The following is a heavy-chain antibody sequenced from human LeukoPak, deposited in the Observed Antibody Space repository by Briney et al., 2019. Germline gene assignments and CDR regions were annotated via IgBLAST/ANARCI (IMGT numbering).Heavy chain of an antibody. Sequence: EGSLRLSCAASGFTFSSYEMNWVRQAPGKGLEWVSYISSSGSTIYYADSVKSRFTISRDNAKNSLYLQMNSLRAEDTAVYYCARDFNDCSSTSCYKGWVDYMDVWGKGTTVTVSS. V-gene: IGHV3-48*03. J-gene: IGHJ6*03. CDR2: ISSSGSTI. D-gene: IGHD2-2*02. CDR3: ARDFNDCSSTSCYKGWVDYMDV. CDR1: GFTFSSYE.